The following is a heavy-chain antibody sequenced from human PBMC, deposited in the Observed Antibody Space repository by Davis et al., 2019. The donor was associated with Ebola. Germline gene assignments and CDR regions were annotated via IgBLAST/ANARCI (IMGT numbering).Heavy chain of an antibody. CDR3: ARDSEANSNYYYYYGMDV. CDR1: GFTFSNYV. D-gene: IGHD4-11*01. CDR2: TSGNGYST. V-gene: IGHV3-23*01. Sequence: GGSLRLSCAASGFTFSNYVMSWVRQAPGKGLEWVSGTSGNGYSTSYADSVKGRFTISRDNSKNTLYLQMNSLRAEDTAVYYCARDSEANSNYYYYYGMDVWGQGTTVTVSS. J-gene: IGHJ6*02.